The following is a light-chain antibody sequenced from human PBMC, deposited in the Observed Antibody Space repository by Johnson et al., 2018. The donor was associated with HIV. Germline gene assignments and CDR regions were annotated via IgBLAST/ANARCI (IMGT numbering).Light chain of an antibody. CDR3: GTWDRSLSSHNV. V-gene: IGLV1-51*02. J-gene: IGLJ1*01. Sequence: QSVLTQPPSVSAAPGQKVTISCSGSSSDMGNNDVSWYQQLPGTAPKLLIYENNKRPSGIPDRFSGSKSGKSATLGSTGIQNGDEADYYCGTWDRSLSSHNVFGTGTKVTVL. CDR1: SSDMGNND. CDR2: ENN.